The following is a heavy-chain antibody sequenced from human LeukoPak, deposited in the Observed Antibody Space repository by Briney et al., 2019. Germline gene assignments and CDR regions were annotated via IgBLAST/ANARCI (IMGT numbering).Heavy chain of an antibody. CDR1: GFTFSSHW. Sequence: GGSLRLSCAASGFTFSSHWMHWVRQVPGKGLVWVSRINSDGSSTSYADSVKGRFTTSRDNAKNTLYVQMNSLRAEDTAVYYCLTGSGHAFDIWGRGTMVTVSS. CDR3: LTGSGHAFDI. V-gene: IGHV3-74*01. D-gene: IGHD3-10*01. J-gene: IGHJ3*02. CDR2: INSDGSST.